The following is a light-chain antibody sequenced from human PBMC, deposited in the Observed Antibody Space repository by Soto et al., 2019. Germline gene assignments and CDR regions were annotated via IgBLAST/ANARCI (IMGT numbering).Light chain of an antibody. CDR3: ATWDDSLNGYV. CDR1: SSNIGSNT. J-gene: IGLJ1*01. CDR2: SGD. Sequence: QSVLTQPPSASGTPGQRGTISCSGSSSNIGSNTVNWYQQLPGTAPKLLIYSGDQRPSGVPDRFSGSRSGTSASLAISGLQSEDEADYYCATWDDSLNGYVFGTGTKLTVL. V-gene: IGLV1-44*01.